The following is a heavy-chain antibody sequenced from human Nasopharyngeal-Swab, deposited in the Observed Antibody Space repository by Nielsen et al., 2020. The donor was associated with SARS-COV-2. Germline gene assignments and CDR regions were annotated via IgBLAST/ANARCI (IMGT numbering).Heavy chain of an antibody. CDR1: GFTFISNH. J-gene: IGHJ1*01. V-gene: IGHV3-48*02. CDR3: ARDGTGYYTYFQH. CDR2: ISTTSSSI. D-gene: IGHD3/OR15-3a*01. Sequence: GGSLRLSCAASGFTFISNHRNGVRQAPGKGLEWVSYISTTSSSIYYADSVKGRFTISRDNAKNSLYLQMNSLRDEDTGVYYCARDGTGYYTYFQHWGQGTLVTVSS.